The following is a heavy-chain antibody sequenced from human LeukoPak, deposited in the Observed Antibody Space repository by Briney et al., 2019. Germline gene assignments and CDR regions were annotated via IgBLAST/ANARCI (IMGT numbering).Heavy chain of an antibody. Sequence: PGGSLRLSCAASGFTFSGSAMHWVRQASGKGLEWVGRIRSKANSYATAYAASVKGRSTISRDDSKNTAYLQMNSLKTEDTAVYYCTSSNSAAWYYYYGMDVWGQGTTVTVSS. CDR2: IRSKANSYAT. CDR1: GFTFSGSA. V-gene: IGHV3-73*01. CDR3: TSSNSAAWYYYYGMDV. J-gene: IGHJ6*02. D-gene: IGHD2/OR15-2a*01.